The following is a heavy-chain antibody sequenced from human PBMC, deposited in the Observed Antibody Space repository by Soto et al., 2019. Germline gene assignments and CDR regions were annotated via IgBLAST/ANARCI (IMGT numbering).Heavy chain of an antibody. CDR2: MNPNSGNT. V-gene: IGHV1-8*01. CDR1: GYTFTSYD. Sequence: QVQLVQSGAEVKKPGASVKVSCKASGYTFTSYDINWVRQATGQGLEWMGWMNPNSGNTGYAQKFQGRVTMTRNTSISTAYMELSSPRSGDQAVDLCAGEMTTRGMGGWGQGTTVTVSS. CDR3: AGEMTTRGMGG. D-gene: IGHD1-1*01. J-gene: IGHJ6*01.